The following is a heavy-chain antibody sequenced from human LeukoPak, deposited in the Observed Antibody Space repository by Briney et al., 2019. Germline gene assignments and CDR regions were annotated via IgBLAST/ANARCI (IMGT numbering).Heavy chain of an antibody. CDR1: GGSISSYY. CDR2: IYYSGST. Sequence: SEILSLTCTVSGGSISSYYWNWIRQPPGKGLEWIGYIYYSGSTNYNPSLKSRLTISVDTSKNQFSLKLSSVTAADTAVYFCARTKRYDYYYMDVWGKGTTVTVSS. CDR3: ARTKRYDYYYMDV. J-gene: IGHJ6*03. V-gene: IGHV4-59*01.